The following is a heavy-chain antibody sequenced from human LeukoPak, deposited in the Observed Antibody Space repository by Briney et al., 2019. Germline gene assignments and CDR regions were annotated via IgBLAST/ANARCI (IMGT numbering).Heavy chain of an antibody. D-gene: IGHD3-10*01. CDR1: GDSITGSSYY. V-gene: IGHV4-39*01. CDR3: ARRFRGPDY. J-gene: IGHJ4*02. CDR2: MYYSGST. Sequence: SETLSLTCTVSGDSITGSSYYWGWIRQPPGKGLEWIGSMYYSGSTYYNPSLKSRVTISVDTSKNQFSLKLSSVTAADTAVYYCARRFRGPDYWGQGTLVTVSS.